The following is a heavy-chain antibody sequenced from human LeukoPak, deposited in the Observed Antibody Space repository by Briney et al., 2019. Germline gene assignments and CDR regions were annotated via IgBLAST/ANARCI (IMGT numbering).Heavy chain of an antibody. V-gene: IGHV3-30*18. D-gene: IGHD3-22*01. J-gene: IGHJ4*02. CDR2: ISYEGSDE. CDR1: GFTFSSYA. Sequence: PGRSLRLSCAASGFTFSSYAMHWVRQAPGKGLELVALISYEGSDEYYADSVKGRFTISRDNSKNTLYLQMNSLRAEDTAVYYCAKDSTYYYDSSGLSPLDYWGQGTLVTVSS. CDR3: AKDSTYYYDSSGLSPLDY.